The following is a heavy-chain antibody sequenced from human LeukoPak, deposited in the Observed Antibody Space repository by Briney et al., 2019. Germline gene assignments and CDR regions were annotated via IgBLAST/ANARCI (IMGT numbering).Heavy chain of an antibody. CDR3: ARVVLLYSSGWRFDY. D-gene: IGHD6-19*01. Sequence: SETLSLTCAVYGGSFSGYYWSWIRQPPGKGLEWIGETNHSGSTNYNPSLKSRVTISVDTSKNQFSLKLSSVTAADTAVYYCARVVLLYSSGWRFDYWGQGTLVTVSS. CDR1: GGSFSGYY. V-gene: IGHV4-34*01. J-gene: IGHJ4*02. CDR2: TNHSGST.